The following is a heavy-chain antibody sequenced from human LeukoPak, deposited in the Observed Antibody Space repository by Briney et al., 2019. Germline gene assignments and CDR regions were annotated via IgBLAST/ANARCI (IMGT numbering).Heavy chain of an antibody. D-gene: IGHD3-22*01. Sequence: PSETLSLTCTVSGGSISSYYWSWIRQPPGKGLEWIGYIYYSGSTNYNPSLKSRVTISVDTPKNQFSLKLSSVTAADTAVYYCARGGGFGSGYLLWGQGTLVTVSS. J-gene: IGHJ4*02. CDR3: ARGGGFGSGYLL. CDR1: GGSISSYY. V-gene: IGHV4-59*12. CDR2: IYYSGST.